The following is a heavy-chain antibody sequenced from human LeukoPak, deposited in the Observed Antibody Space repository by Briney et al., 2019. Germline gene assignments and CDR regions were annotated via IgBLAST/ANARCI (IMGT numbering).Heavy chain of an antibody. V-gene: IGHV3-23*01. CDR1: GFTFSSYA. Sequence: PGGSLRLSCAASGFTFSSYAMSWVRQAPGKGLEWVSLISGSGISTYYADSVKGRFTISRDNSKNTLYLQMNSLRAEDTAVYYCAKFEYYYDSSRRHFDYWGQGTLVTVSS. J-gene: IGHJ4*02. D-gene: IGHD3-22*01. CDR2: ISGSGIST. CDR3: AKFEYYYDSSRRHFDY.